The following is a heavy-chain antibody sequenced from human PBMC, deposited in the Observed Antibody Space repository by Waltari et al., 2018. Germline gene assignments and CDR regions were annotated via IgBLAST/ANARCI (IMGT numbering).Heavy chain of an antibody. Sequence: QLQLQESGPALVRPSETLSLSCTVSGGSVSSPASYLCWVRQSPGKGLEWIETIYYSGSTSYNPSLKSRVTISIDTSKNQLSLELTSVTAADTAIYYCASHLWYRDLSRVAFDFWGQGTLVAVSS. J-gene: IGHJ4*02. CDR2: IYYSGST. V-gene: IGHV4-39*07. D-gene: IGHD3-10*01. CDR1: GGSVSSPASY. CDR3: ASHLWYRDLSRVAFDF.